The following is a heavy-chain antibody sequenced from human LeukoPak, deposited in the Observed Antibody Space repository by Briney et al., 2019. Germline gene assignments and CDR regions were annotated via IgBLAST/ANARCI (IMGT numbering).Heavy chain of an antibody. J-gene: IGHJ4*02. Sequence: SETLSLTCTVSGGSISSYYWSWIRQPPGKGLEWIGYIYYSGSTNYNPSLKRRVTISVDTSKNKFSLKLSSVTAADTAVYYCARARYFDWPIDYWGQGTLVTVSS. D-gene: IGHD3-9*01. CDR3: ARARYFDWPIDY. CDR2: IYYSGST. CDR1: GGSISSYY. V-gene: IGHV4-59*01.